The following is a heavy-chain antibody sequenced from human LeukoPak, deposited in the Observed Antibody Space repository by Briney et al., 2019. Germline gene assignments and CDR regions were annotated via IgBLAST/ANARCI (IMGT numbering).Heavy chain of an antibody. Sequence: GGSLRLSCAASGFTFSSYWMHWVRQAPGKGLVWVSSISSSSSYIYYADSVKGRFTISRDNAKNSLYLQMNSLRAEDTAVYYCAREEGLRTIDYWGQGTLVTVSS. D-gene: IGHD5-12*01. CDR2: ISSSSSYI. V-gene: IGHV3-21*01. J-gene: IGHJ4*02. CDR3: AREEGLRTIDY. CDR1: GFTFSSYW.